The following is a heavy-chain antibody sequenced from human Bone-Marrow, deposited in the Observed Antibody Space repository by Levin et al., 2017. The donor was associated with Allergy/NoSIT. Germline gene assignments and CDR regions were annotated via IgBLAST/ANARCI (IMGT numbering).Heavy chain of an antibody. D-gene: IGHD2-15*01. CDR3: ARNQNYCSGGSCSNWFDP. CDR1: GGSISSGGYS. CDR2: IYHSGST. J-gene: IGHJ5*02. Sequence: SETLSLTCAVSGGSISSGGYSWSWIRQPPGKGLEWIGYIYHSGSTYYNPSLKSRVTISVDRSKNQFSLKLSSVTAADTAVYYCARNQNYCSGGSCSNWFDPWGQGTLVTVSS. V-gene: IGHV4-30-2*01.